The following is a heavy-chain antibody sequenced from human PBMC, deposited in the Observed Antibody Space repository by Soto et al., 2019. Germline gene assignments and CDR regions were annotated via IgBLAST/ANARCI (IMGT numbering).Heavy chain of an antibody. V-gene: IGHV1-69*01. Sequence: QVQLVQSGAEVKKPGSSVKVSCKASGGTFSSYAISWVRQAPGQGLEWMGGIIPIFGTANYAQKFQGRVTITADESTRTAYMELSSLRSEDTAVYYCARVITIFGVVILGGWFDPWGQGTLVTVSS. CDR2: IIPIFGTA. CDR3: ARVITIFGVVILGGWFDP. J-gene: IGHJ5*02. D-gene: IGHD3-3*01. CDR1: GGTFSSYA.